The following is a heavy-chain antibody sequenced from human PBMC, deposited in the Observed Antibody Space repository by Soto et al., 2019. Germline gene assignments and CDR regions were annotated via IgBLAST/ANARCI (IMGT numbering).Heavy chain of an antibody. D-gene: IGHD3-9*01. CDR2: ISSSRGST. CDR3: ANVLSPLTVKQPWDY. CDR1: GFTFSTYG. V-gene: IGHV3-23*01. Sequence: GGSLRLSCAASGFTFSTYGMSWVRQAPGKGLEWVSGISSSRGSTSYADSVKGRFTLSRDNSKNTLYLQMNSLRADDPAVYYYANVLSPLTVKQPWDYWGQGSLVTVSS. J-gene: IGHJ4*02.